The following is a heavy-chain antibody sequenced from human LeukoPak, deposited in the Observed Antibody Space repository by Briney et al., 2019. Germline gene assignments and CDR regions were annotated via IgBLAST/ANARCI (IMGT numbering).Heavy chain of an antibody. V-gene: IGHV3-7*01. CDR1: GFTLSDYW. J-gene: IGHJ4*02. D-gene: IGHD5-18*01. CDR2: IKHDGSEK. CDR3: ARDSRGYSYGPNTDY. Sequence: GGSLRLSCAASGFTLSDYWMTWVRQAPGKGLEWVANIKHDGSEKYYVDSVKGRFTISRDISRNSLYLQMDSLRVEDTAMYYCARDSRGYSYGPNTDYWGLGTLVAVSS.